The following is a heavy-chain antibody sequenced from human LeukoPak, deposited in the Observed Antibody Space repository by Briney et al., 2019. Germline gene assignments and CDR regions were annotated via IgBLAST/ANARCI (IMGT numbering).Heavy chain of an antibody. CDR3: ARESITGARDFDY. Sequence: GGSLRLSCAASGFAFSSYSMNWVRQAPGRGLEWVSYISSISTPIYYADSVKGRFTTSRDNAKNPLYLQMNSLRAEDTAVYYCARESITGARDFDYWGQGTLVTVSS. V-gene: IGHV3-48*01. CDR2: ISSISTPI. CDR1: GFAFSSYS. J-gene: IGHJ4*02. D-gene: IGHD1-14*01.